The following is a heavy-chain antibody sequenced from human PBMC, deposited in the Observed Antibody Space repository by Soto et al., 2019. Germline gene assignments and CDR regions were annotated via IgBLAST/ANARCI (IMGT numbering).Heavy chain of an antibody. V-gene: IGHV6-1*01. D-gene: IGHD5-12*01. CDR1: GDSVSSSSVT. J-gene: IGHJ4*02. CDR3: ARLIANSCLAF. Sequence: PSQTLSLTCAISGDSVSSSSVTWNWIRQSPSRGLEWLGRTYYRSKWYNDYAESVKSRITINPDTSKNQFSLHLNSVTREDTAVTYCARLIANSCLAFWGQGPWVTVSP. CDR2: TYYRSKWYN.